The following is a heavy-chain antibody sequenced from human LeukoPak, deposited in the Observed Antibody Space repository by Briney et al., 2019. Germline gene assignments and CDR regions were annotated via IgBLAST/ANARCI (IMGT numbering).Heavy chain of an antibody. V-gene: IGHV4-31*03. Sequence: SETLSLTCSVSGGSISSGGYYWSWIRQHPGKGLEWIGYIYYSGSTYYNPSLKSRVTISVDTSKNQFSLKLSSVTAADTAVYYCARDSHHYDSSGYLSLFDYWGQGTLVTVSS. D-gene: IGHD3-22*01. J-gene: IGHJ4*02. CDR2: IYYSGST. CDR3: ARDSHHYDSSGYLSLFDY. CDR1: GGSISSGGYY.